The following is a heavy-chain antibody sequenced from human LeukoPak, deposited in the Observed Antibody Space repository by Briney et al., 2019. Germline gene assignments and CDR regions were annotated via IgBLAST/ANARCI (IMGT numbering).Heavy chain of an antibody. CDR3: ARDPVVVVAATRYYYYMDV. CDR2: IKQDGSEK. J-gene: IGHJ6*03. V-gene: IGHV3-7*01. CDR1: GFTFSSYW. D-gene: IGHD2-15*01. Sequence: GGSLRLSCAASGFTFSSYWMSWVRQAPGKGLEWVANIKQDGSEKYYVDSVKGRFTISRDNAKNSLDLQMNRLRAEDTAVYYCARDPVVVVAATRYYYYMDVWGKGTTVTVSS.